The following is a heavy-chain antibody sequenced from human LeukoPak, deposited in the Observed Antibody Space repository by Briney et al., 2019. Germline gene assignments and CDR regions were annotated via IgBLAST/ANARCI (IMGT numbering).Heavy chain of an antibody. D-gene: IGHD3-10*01. Sequence: SETLSVTCAVYGGSFSGYYWSWIRQPPGKGQGWIGEINHSGSTNYNPSLKSRVTISVDTSKNQFSLKLSSVTAADTAVYYCARIHRYYYGSGSYYRRNWFDPWGQGTLVTVSS. J-gene: IGHJ5*02. CDR3: ARIHRYYYGSGSYYRRNWFDP. CDR2: INHSGST. CDR1: GGSFSGYY. V-gene: IGHV4-34*01.